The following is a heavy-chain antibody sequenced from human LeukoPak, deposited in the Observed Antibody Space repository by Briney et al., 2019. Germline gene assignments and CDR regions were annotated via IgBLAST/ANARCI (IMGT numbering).Heavy chain of an antibody. J-gene: IGHJ5*02. Sequence: SETLSLTCTVSGGSISSYYWSWIRQPPGKGLEWIGYIYYSGSTNYNPSLKSRVTISVDTSKNQFSLKLSSVTAADTAVYYCAKSYYDILTGYLRFDPWGQGTLVTVSS. CDR2: IYYSGST. CDR1: GGSISSYY. V-gene: IGHV4-59*01. CDR3: AKSYYDILTGYLRFDP. D-gene: IGHD3-9*01.